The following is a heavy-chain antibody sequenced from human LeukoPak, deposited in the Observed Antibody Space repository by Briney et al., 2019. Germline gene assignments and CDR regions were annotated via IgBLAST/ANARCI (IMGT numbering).Heavy chain of an antibody. CDR1: GFTFNTY. D-gene: IGHD3-22*01. CDR3: ARVSIHSSGYYPDY. Sequence: GGSLRLSCAASGFTFNTYMNWVRQAPGKGLEWVSYVSSSSSIIYYADSVKGRFTISRDNAKNSLYLQMNSLRAEDTAVYYCARVSIHSSGYYPDYWGQGTLVTVSS. V-gene: IGHV3-48*01. J-gene: IGHJ4*02. CDR2: VSSSSSII.